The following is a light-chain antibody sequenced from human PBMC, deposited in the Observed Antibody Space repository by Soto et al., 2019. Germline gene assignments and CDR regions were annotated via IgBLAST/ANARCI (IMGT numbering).Light chain of an antibody. J-gene: IGKJ2*01. Sequence: DIQMTQSPSSVSASLGDRVTITCRASQHISTWLVWYQQKPGKAPQLLIYAASSLQTGVPSRFSGSGSGTDFSLTLSSLQPEDSATYYCQQANSFPFTFGQGPRLEI. CDR1: QHISTW. CDR3: QQANSFPFT. CDR2: AAS. V-gene: IGKV1-12*01.